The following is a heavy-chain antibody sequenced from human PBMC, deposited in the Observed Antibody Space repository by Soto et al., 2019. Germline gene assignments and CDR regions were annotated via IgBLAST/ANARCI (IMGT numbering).Heavy chain of an antibody. CDR1: GGSISSYY. Sequence: ASETLSLTCTVSGGSISSYYWSWIRQPPGKGLEWIGYIYYSGSTNYNPSLKSRVTISVDTSKNQFSLKLSSVTAADTAVYYCAREGSSWYSGYYYYGMDVWGQGTTVTVSS. V-gene: IGHV4-59*01. CDR3: AREGSSWYSGYYYYGMDV. D-gene: IGHD6-13*01. J-gene: IGHJ6*02. CDR2: IYYSGST.